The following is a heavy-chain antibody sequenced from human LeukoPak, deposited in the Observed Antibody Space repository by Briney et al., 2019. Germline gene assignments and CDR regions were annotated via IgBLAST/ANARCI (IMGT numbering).Heavy chain of an antibody. CDR3: ARVATVTTDFDY. J-gene: IGHJ4*02. V-gene: IGHV3-23*01. Sequence: GGSLRLSCAASGFTFSTYAMCWVRQAPGKGLEWVSTVSGSGASTYYADSVKGRFTISRDNSKNTLYLQMNSLRAEDTAVYYCARVATVTTDFDYWGLGTLVTVSS. CDR2: VSGSGAST. D-gene: IGHD4-17*01. CDR1: GFTFSTYA.